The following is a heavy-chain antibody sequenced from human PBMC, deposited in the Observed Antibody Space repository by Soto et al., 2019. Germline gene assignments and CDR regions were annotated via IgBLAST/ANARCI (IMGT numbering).Heavy chain of an antibody. J-gene: IGHJ4*01. CDR1: GFTFGEYA. D-gene: IGHD1-26*01. Sequence: EVQLVESGGGLVQPGRSLRLSCTTSGFTFGEYAMSWFRQAPGKGLEWVGFVRRKVYGGTTEYAASGKGRLTISRDDSNSIGYVQMDSLQIDDTGVDYCTRGDAGDYWGHGTLVTVSS. CDR3: TRGDAGDY. CDR2: VRRKVYGGTT. V-gene: IGHV3-49*03.